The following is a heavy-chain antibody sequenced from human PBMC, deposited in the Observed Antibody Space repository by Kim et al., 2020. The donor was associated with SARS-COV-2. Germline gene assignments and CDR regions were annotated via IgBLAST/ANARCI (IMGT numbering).Heavy chain of an antibody. V-gene: IGHV1-3*01. CDR3: VRSSWDNWFDP. CDR1: GYTFTSYA. Sequence: ASVKVSCKASGYTFTSYAMHWVRQAPGQRLEWMGWINAGNGNTKYSQKFQGRVTITRDTSASTAYMELSSLRSEDTAVYYCVRSSWDNWFDPWGQGTLVTVSS. J-gene: IGHJ5*02. CDR2: INAGNGNT. D-gene: IGHD6-13*01.